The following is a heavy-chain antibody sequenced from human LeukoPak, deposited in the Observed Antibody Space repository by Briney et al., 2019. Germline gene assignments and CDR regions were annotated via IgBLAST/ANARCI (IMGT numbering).Heavy chain of an antibody. CDR3: VRDRAVSPFPPDAFDM. D-gene: IGHD4-17*01. CDR1: GFTFSNYW. V-gene: IGHV3-74*01. J-gene: IGHJ3*02. Sequence: GGSLRLSCAAPGFTFSNYWMHWARQAPGKGLVWVSRINSDGRSTKYADSVKGRFTISRDNAKNTLYLQMNSLRAEDTAVYYCVRDRAVSPFPPDAFDMWGQGTMVTVSS. CDR2: INSDGRST.